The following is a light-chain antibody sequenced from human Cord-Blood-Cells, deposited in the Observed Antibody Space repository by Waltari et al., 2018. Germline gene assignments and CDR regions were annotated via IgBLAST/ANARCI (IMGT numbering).Light chain of an antibody. Sequence: QSALTPPASVSGSPGQSITISCTGTSSDVGSYHLVSWYQQHPGKAPKLMFYEGSKRPSGVSNRFSGSKSGNTASLTISGLQAEDEADYYCCSYAGSSTYVFGTGTKVTVL. CDR3: CSYAGSSTYV. CDR1: SSDVGSYHL. J-gene: IGLJ1*01. CDR2: EGS. V-gene: IGLV2-23*01.